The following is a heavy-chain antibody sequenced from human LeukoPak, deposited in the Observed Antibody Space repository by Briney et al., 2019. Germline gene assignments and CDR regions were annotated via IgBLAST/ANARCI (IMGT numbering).Heavy chain of an antibody. CDR1: GYTFTSYY. D-gene: IGHD3-22*01. CDR2: INPSGGST. Sequence: GASVKVSCKASGYTFTSYYMHWVRQAPGQGLEWMGIINPSGGSTSYAQKFQGRVTMTRGTSTSTVYMELSSLRSEDTAVYYCARDLGGYYDPKYYFDYWGQGTLVTVSS. J-gene: IGHJ4*02. CDR3: ARDLGGYYDPKYYFDY. V-gene: IGHV1-46*01.